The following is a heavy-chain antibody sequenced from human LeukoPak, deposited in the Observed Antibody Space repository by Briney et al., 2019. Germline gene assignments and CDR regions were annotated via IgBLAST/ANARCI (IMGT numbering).Heavy chain of an antibody. V-gene: IGHV1-18*01. Sequence: ASVKVSCKASGYTFTSYGISWVRQAPGQGLEWMGWISAYNGNTNYAQKLQGRVTMTTDTSTSTAYMELRSLRSDDTAVYYCARGRWSPRYCSSTSCYRPDFDYWGQGTLITVSS. D-gene: IGHD2-2*01. J-gene: IGHJ4*02. CDR1: GYTFTSYG. CDR3: ARGRWSPRYCSSTSCYRPDFDY. CDR2: ISAYNGNT.